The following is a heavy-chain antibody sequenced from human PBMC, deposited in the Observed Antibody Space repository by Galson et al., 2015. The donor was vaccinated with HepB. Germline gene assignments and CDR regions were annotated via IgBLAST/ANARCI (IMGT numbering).Heavy chain of an antibody. CDR2: IYYSGST. CDR1: GGSISGYY. J-gene: IGHJ4*02. V-gene: IGHV4-59*01. Sequence: SETLSLTCTVSGGSISGYYWTWIRQPPGKGLECIGYIYYSGSTTYNPSLKSRVTMSVDTSKNQFSLKLTSVTAADTAVYYCARAGYSGYDLDNWGQGTLVTVSS. D-gene: IGHD5-12*01. CDR3: ARAGYSGYDLDN.